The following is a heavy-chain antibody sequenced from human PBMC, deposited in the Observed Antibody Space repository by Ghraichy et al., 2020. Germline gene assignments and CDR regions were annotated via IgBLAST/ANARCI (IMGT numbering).Heavy chain of an antibody. V-gene: IGHV1-69*13. J-gene: IGHJ2*01. CDR1: GGTFSSYA. CDR2: IIPIFGTA. CDR3: ARGGVTTVTTKPYWYFDL. Sequence: SVKVSCKASGGTFSSYAISWVRQAPGQGLEWMGGIIPIFGTANYAQKFQGRVTITADESTSTAYMELSSLRSEDTAVYYCARGGVTTVTTKPYWYFDLWGRGTLVTVSS. D-gene: IGHD4-17*01.